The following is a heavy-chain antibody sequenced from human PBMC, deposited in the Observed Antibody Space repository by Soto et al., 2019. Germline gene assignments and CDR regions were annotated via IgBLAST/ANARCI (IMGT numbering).Heavy chain of an antibody. Sequence: QVQLVQSGAEVKEPGASVKVSCKASGYTFTSYGISWVRQAPGQGLEWMGWISAYNGNTNYAQKFQGRVTMTTDTSTSTAYMELRSLRSDDTAVYYCARKRITIFGVVIDALGFDPWGQGTLVTVSS. CDR2: ISAYNGNT. V-gene: IGHV1-18*01. CDR3: ARKRITIFGVVIDALGFDP. D-gene: IGHD3-3*01. CDR1: GYTFTSYG. J-gene: IGHJ5*02.